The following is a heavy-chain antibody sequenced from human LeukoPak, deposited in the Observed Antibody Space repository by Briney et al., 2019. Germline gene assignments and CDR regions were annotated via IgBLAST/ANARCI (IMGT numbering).Heavy chain of an antibody. V-gene: IGHV1-18*01. D-gene: IGHD3-10*01. CDR3: ARQSYYGSGGTPLGDDALDI. CDR1: GYTFKKYG. Sequence: ASVKVSCKASGYTFKKYGVSWVRQARGQGLEWMGRISAYNGNTNYAQNLQGRVTMTTDTSTSTAYMELRSLRTDDTAVYYCARQSYYGSGGTPLGDDALDIWGQGTMVTVSS. CDR2: ISAYNGNT. J-gene: IGHJ3*02.